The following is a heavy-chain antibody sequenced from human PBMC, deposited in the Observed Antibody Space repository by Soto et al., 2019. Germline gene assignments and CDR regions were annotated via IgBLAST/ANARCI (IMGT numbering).Heavy chain of an antibody. V-gene: IGHV3-48*02. D-gene: IGHD5-12*01. Sequence: DVQLVESGGGLVQPGGSLRLSCAASGFTFRSYNMNWVRQAPGKGLDWVSYISSSSSTIYYADSVKGRFTNSRDNAKNSLYLQMNSLRDDDTAMYYCARVGTIVVPTIGDYWGQGSLVTVSS. CDR2: ISSSSSTI. J-gene: IGHJ4*01. CDR1: GFTFRSYN. CDR3: ARVGTIVVPTIGDY.